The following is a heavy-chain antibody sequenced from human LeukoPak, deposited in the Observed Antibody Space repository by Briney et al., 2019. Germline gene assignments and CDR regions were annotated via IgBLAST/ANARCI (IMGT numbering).Heavy chain of an antibody. D-gene: IGHD5-18*01. CDR1: GGSISSSSYY. CDR3: ASVRARGYSYGPVRN. J-gene: IGHJ4*02. CDR2: IYYSGST. Sequence: SETLSLTCTVSGGSISSSSYYWGWIRQPPGKGLEWIGSIYYSGSTYYNPSLKSRVTISVDTSKNQFSLKLSSVTAADTAVYYCASVRARGYSYGPVRNWGQGTLVTVSS. V-gene: IGHV4-39*07.